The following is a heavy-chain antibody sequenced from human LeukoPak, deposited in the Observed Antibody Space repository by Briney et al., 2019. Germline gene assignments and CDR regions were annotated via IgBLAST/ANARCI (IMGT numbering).Heavy chain of an antibody. CDR3: AKAVDSSGYSPHDY. CDR1: GFTFSSYA. Sequence: GESLRLSCAASGFTFSSYAMSWVRQAPGKGLEWVSAISGSGGSTYYADSVRARFTISRNNSMNPLDLQMNSLRAEDTAVYYCAKAVDSSGYSPHDYWGQGALVTVSS. CDR2: ISGSGGST. V-gene: IGHV3-23*01. J-gene: IGHJ4*02. D-gene: IGHD3-22*01.